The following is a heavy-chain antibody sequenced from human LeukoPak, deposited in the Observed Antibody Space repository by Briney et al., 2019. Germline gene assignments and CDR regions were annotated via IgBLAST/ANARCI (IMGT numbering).Heavy chain of an antibody. CDR3: ARLADYGDYALTD. CDR1: GGSISSSNW. J-gene: IGHJ4*02. V-gene: IGHV4-4*02. CDR2: IYHSGST. Sequence: SGTLSLTCAVSGGSISSSNWWSWVRQPPGKGLEWIGEIYHSGSTNYNPSLKSRVTISVDTSKNQFSLKLSSVTAADTAVYYCARLADYGDYALTDWGQGTLVTVSS. D-gene: IGHD4-17*01.